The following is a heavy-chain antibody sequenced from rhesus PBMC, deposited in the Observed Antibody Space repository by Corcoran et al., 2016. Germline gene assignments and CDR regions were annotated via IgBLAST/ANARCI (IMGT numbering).Heavy chain of an antibody. D-gene: IGHD4-23*01. CDR2: IKNQAHGGTE. Sequence: EVQLVESGGGLVQPGGSLRLSCAASGFPFSNYWIRWVRQARGKGRNRVSHIKNQAHGGTEAYAESMKGIFTITREDSKNTLYLQMNRLKTEDTAGYYCARVYSNVDYCGQGVLVTVS. J-gene: IGHJ4*01. V-gene: IGHV3-16*01. CDR1: GFPFSNYW. CDR3: ARVYSNVDY.